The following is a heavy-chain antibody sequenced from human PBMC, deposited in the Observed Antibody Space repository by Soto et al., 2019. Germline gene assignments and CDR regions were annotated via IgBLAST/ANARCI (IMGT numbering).Heavy chain of an antibody. CDR3: ARDVYDILTGYSFSGNWFDP. D-gene: IGHD3-9*01. CDR2: IKQDGSEK. Sequence: GSLRLSCAASGFTFSSYWMSWVRQAPGKGLEWVANIKQDGSEKYYVDSVKGRFTISRDNAKNSLYLQMNSLRAEDTAVYYCARDVYDILTGYSFSGNWFDPWGQGTLVTVSS. V-gene: IGHV3-7*03. J-gene: IGHJ5*02. CDR1: GFTFSSYW.